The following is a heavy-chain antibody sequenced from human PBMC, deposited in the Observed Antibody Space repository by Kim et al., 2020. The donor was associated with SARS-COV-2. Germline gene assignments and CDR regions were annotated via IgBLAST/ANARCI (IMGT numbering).Heavy chain of an antibody. V-gene: IGHV4-4*02. J-gene: IGHJ6*03. CDR3: ARVGVGDNYDFWSGYTGHDYYYYMDV. CDR2: IYHSGST. D-gene: IGHD3-3*01. CDR1: GGSISSSNW. Sequence: SETLSLTCAVSGGSISSSNWWSWVRQPPGKGLEWIGEIYHSGSTNYNPSLKSRVTISVDKSKNQFSLKLSSVTAADTAVYYCARVGVGDNYDFWSGYTGHDYYYYMDVWGKGTTVTVSS.